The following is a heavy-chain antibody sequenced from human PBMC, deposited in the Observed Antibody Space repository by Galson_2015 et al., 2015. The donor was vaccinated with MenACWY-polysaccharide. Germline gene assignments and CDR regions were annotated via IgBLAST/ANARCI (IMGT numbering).Heavy chain of an antibody. V-gene: IGHV3-33*01. CDR2: IQYDGSDK. J-gene: IGHJ3*02. Sequence: LRLSCAASGSRFSNSGLHWVRQAPGKGLEWVAVIQYDGSDKVYADSVKGRFTISRDNSKNTVFLEMNTLGVEDTAVYYCAREGSRIVFHAFDIWGQGTMVTVSS. CDR3: AREGSRIVFHAFDI. D-gene: IGHD2-2*01. CDR1: GSRFSNSG.